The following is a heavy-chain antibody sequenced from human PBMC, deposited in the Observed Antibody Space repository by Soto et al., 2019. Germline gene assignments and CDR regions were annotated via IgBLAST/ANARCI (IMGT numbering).Heavy chain of an antibody. J-gene: IGHJ4*02. V-gene: IGHV1-46*01. Sequence: QVQLVQSGAEVKKPGASVKVSCKASGYTFTNYYLHWVRQAPGQGLEWMGIINPSGGSTSYAQKFQGRVTMTRDTSTSTVYMELSSLRSEDTAVYYCARRLAGVTAAMDYWGQGTLVTVSS. CDR3: ARRLAGVTAAMDY. D-gene: IGHD2-21*02. CDR1: GYTFTNYY. CDR2: INPSGGST.